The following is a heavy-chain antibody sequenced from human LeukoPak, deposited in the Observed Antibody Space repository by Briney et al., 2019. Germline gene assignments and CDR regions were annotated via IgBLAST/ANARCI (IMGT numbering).Heavy chain of an antibody. CDR1: GFTFDDYA. CDR3: AKGGRSRWNQVDY. D-gene: IGHD5-24*01. V-gene: IGHV3-43*02. CDR2: ISGDGGST. J-gene: IGHJ4*02. Sequence: GGSLRLSCAASGFTFDDYAMYWVRQAPGKGLEWVSVISGDGGSTDYADSVKGRFTISRDNSKNSLYLQMNSLRTEDTALYYCAKGGRSRWNQVDYWGQGTLVTVSS.